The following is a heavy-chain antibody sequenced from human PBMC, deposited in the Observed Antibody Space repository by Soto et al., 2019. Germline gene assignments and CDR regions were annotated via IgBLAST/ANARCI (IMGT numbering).Heavy chain of an antibody. CDR2: ISYDGSNK. D-gene: IGHD6-19*01. V-gene: IGHV3-30*18. CDR1: GFTFSSYG. J-gene: IGHJ4*02. CDR3: AKDQSRIPVACPLDY. Sequence: QVQLVESGGGVVQPGRSLRLSCAASGFTFSSYGMHWVRQAPGKGLEWGAIISYDGSNKYYADSVKGRFTISRDNSKNTLSMQLNRLRAEATAVYYCAKDQSRIPVACPLDYWGQGTLVTVSS.